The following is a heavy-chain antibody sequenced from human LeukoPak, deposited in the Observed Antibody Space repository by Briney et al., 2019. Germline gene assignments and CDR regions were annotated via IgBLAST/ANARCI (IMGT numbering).Heavy chain of an antibody. V-gene: IGHV4-59*01. CDR1: GGPISTYY. CDR2: IYYSGST. J-gene: IGHJ2*01. CDR3: ARDGSANPWYFDL. D-gene: IGHD5-18*01. Sequence: SETLSLTCTVSGGPISTYYWSWIRQPPGKGLEWIGYIYYSGSTNYNPSLKSRVTISVDTSKNQFSLKLSSVTAADTAVYYCARDGSANPWYFDLWGRGTLVTVSS.